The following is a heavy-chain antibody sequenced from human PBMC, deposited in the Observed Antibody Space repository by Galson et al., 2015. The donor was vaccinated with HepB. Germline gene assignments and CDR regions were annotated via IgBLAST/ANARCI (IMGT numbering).Heavy chain of an antibody. D-gene: IGHD6-13*01. CDR1: GSSFTSYW. CDR3: ARGYSSSWYGTVLHRLQAAGTWFDP. Sequence: QSGAEVTKPGESLRISCKGSGSSFTSYWISWVRQMPGKGLEWMGRIDPSDSYTNYSPSFQGHVTISADKSISTAYLQWSSLKASDTAMYYCARGYSSSWYGTVLHRLQAAGTWFDPWGQGTLVTVSS. V-gene: IGHV5-10-1*01. CDR2: IDPSDSYT. J-gene: IGHJ5*02.